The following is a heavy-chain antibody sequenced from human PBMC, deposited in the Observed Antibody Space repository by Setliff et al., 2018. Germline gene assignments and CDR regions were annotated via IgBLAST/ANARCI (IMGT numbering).Heavy chain of an antibody. J-gene: IGHJ4*02. CDR3: ARAWYYNFWSGSQIEY. Sequence: ASVKVSCKASGYTFTSYAMNWVRQAPGQGLEWMGWINTNTGNPMYAQGFTGRFVFSLDTSVSAAYLQISSLKAEDTAVYYCARAWYYNFWSGSQIEYWGQGTLVTVSS. CDR1: GYTFTSYA. D-gene: IGHD3-3*01. CDR2: INTNTGNP. V-gene: IGHV7-4-1*02.